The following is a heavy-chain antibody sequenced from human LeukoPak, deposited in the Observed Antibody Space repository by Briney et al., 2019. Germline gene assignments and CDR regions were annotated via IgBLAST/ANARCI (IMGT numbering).Heavy chain of an antibody. CDR2: IYHSGST. V-gene: IGHV4-30-2*01. Sequence: SETLSLTCAVSGGSISSGGYSWSWIRQPPGKGLEWIGYIYHSGSTYYNPSLKSRVTISVDTSKNQFSLKLSSVTAADTAVYYCAREGFSYYYNMDVWGKGSTVTVSS. CDR1: GGSISSGGYS. J-gene: IGHJ6*03. CDR3: AREGFSYYYNMDV.